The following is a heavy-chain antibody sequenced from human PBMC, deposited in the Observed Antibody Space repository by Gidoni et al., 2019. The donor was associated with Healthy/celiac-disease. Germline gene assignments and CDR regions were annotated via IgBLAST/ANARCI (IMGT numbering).Heavy chain of an antibody. CDR3: ARDTRVAVAGTHYGMDV. CDR2: IYYSGST. D-gene: IGHD6-19*01. Sequence: QVQLQESGPGLVKPSQTLSLTCTVSGGSISSGGYYWSWIRQHPGKGLEWIGYIYYSGSTYSNPSLKSRVTISVDTSKNQFSLKLSSVTAADTAVYYCARDTRVAVAGTHYGMDVWGQGTTVTVSS. J-gene: IGHJ6*02. V-gene: IGHV4-31*03. CDR1: GGSISSGGYY.